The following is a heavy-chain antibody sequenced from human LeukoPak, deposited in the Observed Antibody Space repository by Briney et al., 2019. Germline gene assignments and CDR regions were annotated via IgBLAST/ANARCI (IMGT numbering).Heavy chain of an antibody. D-gene: IGHD1-1*01. J-gene: IGHJ4*02. CDR2: IVGSSSTI. Sequence: GGSLRLSCAASGFSFSTYSMNWVRQAPGKGLEWVSYIVGSSSTIYYADSVKGRFTISRDNAKNSLYLEMDSLRAEDTAVYYCATDSPETAAFDYWGQGTLVTVSS. CDR1: GFSFSTYS. CDR3: ATDSPETAAFDY. V-gene: IGHV3-48*04.